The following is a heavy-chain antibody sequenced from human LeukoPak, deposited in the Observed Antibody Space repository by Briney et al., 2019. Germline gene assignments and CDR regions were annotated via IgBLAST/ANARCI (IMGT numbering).Heavy chain of an antibody. Sequence: GGSLRLSCAASGFIFTDYWMYWVRQAPGKGLEWVANIKQDGSETYYMDYVKGRFTISRDNAKNSLHLQMDSLRAEDTAVYYCARDQSIHPYPEVILDFWGQGALVTVSS. CDR1: GFIFTDYW. CDR2: IKQDGSET. J-gene: IGHJ4*02. CDR3: ARDQSIHPYPEVILDF. V-gene: IGHV3-7*01. D-gene: IGHD3-10*01.